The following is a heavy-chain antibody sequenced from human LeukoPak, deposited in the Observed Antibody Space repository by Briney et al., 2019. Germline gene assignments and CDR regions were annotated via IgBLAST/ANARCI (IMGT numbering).Heavy chain of an antibody. CDR1: GDSVSSRSYF. CDR3: ARGRKYTSGYRVTELGSGYSDY. D-gene: IGHD5-18*01. CDR2: TYYSGSVYSGSN. J-gene: IGHJ4*02. Sequence: SETLSLTCTVSGDSVSSRSYFWGWIRQPPGKGLEYMGGTYYSGSVYSGSNYYNPSLKSRVSISVDTSKNQISLKLSSVTAADTAVYYCARGRKYTSGYRVTELGSGYSDYWGQGTLVTVSS. V-gene: IGHV4-39*07.